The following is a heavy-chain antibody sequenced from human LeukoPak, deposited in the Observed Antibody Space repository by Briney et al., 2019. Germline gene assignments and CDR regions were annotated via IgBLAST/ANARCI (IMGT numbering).Heavy chain of an antibody. V-gene: IGHV3-23*01. CDR2: ISGSGGST. D-gene: IGHD3-22*01. Sequence: RAGGSLRLSCAASGFTFSSYAMSWVRQAPGKGLEWVSAISGSGGSTYYADSVKGRFTISRDNSKNTLYLQMNSLRAEDTAVYYCAKRPVLYYYDSTPMPFDSWGQGTLVTVSS. CDR1: GFTFSSYA. CDR3: AKRPVLYYYDSTPMPFDS. J-gene: IGHJ4*02.